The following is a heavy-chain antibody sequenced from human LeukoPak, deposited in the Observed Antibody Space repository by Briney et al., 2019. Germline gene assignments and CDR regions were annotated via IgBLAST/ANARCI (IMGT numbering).Heavy chain of an antibody. Sequence: SETLSLTCTVSGGSISSGGYYWSWIRQPPGKGLEWIGYIYHSGSTYYNPSLKSRATISVDRSKNQFSLKLSSVTAADTAVYYCARGDYDFWSGSTIDYWGQGTLVTVSS. J-gene: IGHJ4*02. V-gene: IGHV4-30-2*01. CDR3: ARGDYDFWSGSTIDY. D-gene: IGHD3-3*01. CDR2: IYHSGST. CDR1: GGSISSGGYY.